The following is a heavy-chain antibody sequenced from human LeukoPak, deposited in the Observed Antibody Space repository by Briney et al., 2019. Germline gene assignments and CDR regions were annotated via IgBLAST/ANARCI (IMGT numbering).Heavy chain of an antibody. Sequence: PSETLSLTCTVSGGSISSSSYYWGWIRQPPGKGLEWIGSIYYSGSTYYNPSLKSRVTISVDTSKNQFSLKLSSVTAADTAVYYCARAGYSGSWYRTGFDYWGQGTLVTVSS. CDR2: IYYSGST. CDR1: GGSISSSSYY. J-gene: IGHJ4*02. D-gene: IGHD6-13*01. V-gene: IGHV4-39*07. CDR3: ARAGYSGSWYRTGFDY.